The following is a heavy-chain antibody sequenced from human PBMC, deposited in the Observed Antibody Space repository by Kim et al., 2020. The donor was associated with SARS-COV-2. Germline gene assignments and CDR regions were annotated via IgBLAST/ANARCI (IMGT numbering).Heavy chain of an antibody. CDR3: ARVILGWSGRVTSDAFDI. CDR1: GGTFSSYA. D-gene: IGHD2-21*01. V-gene: IGHV1-69*13. CDR2: IIPIFGTA. Sequence: SVKVSCKASGGTFSSYAISWVRQAPGQGLEWMGGIIPIFGTANYAQKFQGRVTITADESTSTAYMELSSLRSEDTAVYYCARVILGWSGRVTSDAFDIWGQGTMVTVSS. J-gene: IGHJ3*02.